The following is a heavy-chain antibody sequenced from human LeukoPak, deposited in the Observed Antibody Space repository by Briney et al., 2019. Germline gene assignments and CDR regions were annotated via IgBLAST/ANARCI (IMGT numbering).Heavy chain of an antibody. CDR1: GGSFSGYY. Sequence: SETLSLTCAVYGGSFSGYYWSWIRQSPGKGLEWIGEINHSGSTNYNPSLKSRVTISVDTSKNQFSLKLSSVTAADTAAYYCARGRLGYLEWPYNWFDPWGQGTLVTVSS. CDR3: ARGRLGYLEWPYNWFDP. J-gene: IGHJ5*02. CDR2: INHSGST. V-gene: IGHV4-34*01. D-gene: IGHD3-3*01.